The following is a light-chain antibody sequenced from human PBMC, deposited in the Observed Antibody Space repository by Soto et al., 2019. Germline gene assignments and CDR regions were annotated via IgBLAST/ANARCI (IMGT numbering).Light chain of an antibody. CDR3: QQYNNWPRGT. CDR1: QSVNNN. Sequence: EIVMTQSPATLSVSPGERATLSCRASQSVNNNLAWYQQKPGQAPRLLIYGASTRAAGIPARFSGSGSGTEFTLTISSLQSEDFAVYYCQQYNNWPRGTFGQGTKVEIK. V-gene: IGKV3-15*01. J-gene: IGKJ1*01. CDR2: GAS.